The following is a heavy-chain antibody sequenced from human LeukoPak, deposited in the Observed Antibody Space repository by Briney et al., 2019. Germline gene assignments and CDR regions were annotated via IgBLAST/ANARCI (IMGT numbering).Heavy chain of an antibody. Sequence: GGSLRLSCAASGFTFDDYGMSWVRQSPGKELEWVSGINWNGGSTGYADSVKGRFTISRDNAKNSLYLQMNSLRAEDTALYYCARDAGYSSSWNYMDVWGKGTTVTVSS. V-gene: IGHV3-20*04. CDR1: GFTFDDYG. J-gene: IGHJ6*03. CDR2: INWNGGST. CDR3: ARDAGYSSSWNYMDV. D-gene: IGHD6-13*01.